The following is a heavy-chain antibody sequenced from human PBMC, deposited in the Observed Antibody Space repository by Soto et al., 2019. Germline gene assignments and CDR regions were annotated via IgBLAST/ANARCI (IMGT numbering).Heavy chain of an antibody. CDR1: GGSISSYY. V-gene: IGHV4-59*08. CDR2: IYYSGST. D-gene: IGHD6-25*01. Sequence: SETLSLTCTVSGGSISSYYWSWIRQPPGKGLEWIGYIYYSGSTNYNPSLKSRVTISVDTSKNQLSLKLSSVTAADTAVYYCARQRGYDLDYWGQGTLVTVSS. J-gene: IGHJ4*02. CDR3: ARQRGYDLDY.